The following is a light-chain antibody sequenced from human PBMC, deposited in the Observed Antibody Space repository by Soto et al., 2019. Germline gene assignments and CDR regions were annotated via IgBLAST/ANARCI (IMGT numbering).Light chain of an antibody. Sequence: IKVSQSLSAVSATVKDCVSMWCRASHSLNNDLTWYQQKPGKAPKLLIYAASSLESGVASRFSGSGSGTDFTLTISSLQPDDFATYYCQQYNSFPGAFGQGSKVAIK. CDR2: AAS. CDR1: HSLNND. V-gene: IGKV1-5*01. J-gene: IGKJ1*01. CDR3: QQYNSFPGA.